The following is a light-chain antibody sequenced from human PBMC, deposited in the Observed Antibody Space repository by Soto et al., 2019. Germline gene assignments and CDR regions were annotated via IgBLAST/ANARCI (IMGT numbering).Light chain of an antibody. CDR1: SSNIESNY. Sequence: QSVLTQPPSVSAAPGQKVTISCSGSSSNIESNYVSWFQQLPRTAPNLLIYENNMRLSGFPDRFSASKSGTSATLVITGLQTGDEADYFCGAWDISLSAYVFGTGTKVTVL. CDR2: ENN. J-gene: IGLJ1*01. CDR3: GAWDISLSAYV. V-gene: IGLV1-51*02.